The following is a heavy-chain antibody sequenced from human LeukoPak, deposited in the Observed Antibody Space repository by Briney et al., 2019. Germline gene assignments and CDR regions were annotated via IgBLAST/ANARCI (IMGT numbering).Heavy chain of an antibody. D-gene: IGHD3-22*01. J-gene: IGHJ4*02. V-gene: IGHV3-30*02. Sequence: GGSLRLSYAASGFTFSSYGMHWVRQAPGKGLEWVAFIRYDGTTKYYADSVKGRFTSSRDNSKNTLYLQMNSLKPEDTAVYYCARVKEGGYYYYFDYWGQGTLVTVSS. CDR3: ARVKEGGYYYYFDY. CDR1: GFTFSSYG. CDR2: IRYDGTTK.